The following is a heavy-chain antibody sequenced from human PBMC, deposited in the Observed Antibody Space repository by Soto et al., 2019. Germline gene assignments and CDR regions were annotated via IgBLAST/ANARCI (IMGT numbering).Heavy chain of an antibody. CDR3: ARDRGVAPPVAGNTHYYYYMDV. CDR1: GYSFTNYG. V-gene: IGHV1-18*01. J-gene: IGHJ6*03. D-gene: IGHD6-19*01. Sequence: QDQLLQSGAEVKKPGASVTVSCKASGYSFTNYGITWVRQAPGPGFEWMGWISAFNGNTHYAQKLQGRVTMTTDASTSTAYMQLRSLRSDDTAVYYCARDRGVAPPVAGNTHYYYYMDVWGKGTTVTVSS. CDR2: ISAFNGNT.